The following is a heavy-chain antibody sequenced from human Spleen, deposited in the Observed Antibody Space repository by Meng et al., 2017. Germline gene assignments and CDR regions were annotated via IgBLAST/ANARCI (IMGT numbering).Heavy chain of an antibody. CDR2: INHSGST. V-gene: IGHV4-34*01. CDR1: GGSFSDYY. Sequence: QPQQGGAGLLKASETLSLSCVVSGGSFSDYYWIWIRQPPGKGLEWIGEINHSGSTNYNPSLESRATISVDTSQNNLSLKLSSVTAADSAVYYCARGPTTMAHDFDYWGQGTLVTVSS. CDR3: ARGPTTMAHDFDY. J-gene: IGHJ4*02. D-gene: IGHD4-11*01.